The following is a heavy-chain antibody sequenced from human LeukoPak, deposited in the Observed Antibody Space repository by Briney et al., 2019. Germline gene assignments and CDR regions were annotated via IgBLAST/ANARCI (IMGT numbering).Heavy chain of an antibody. Sequence: PSETLPLTCTVSGGSISSGSYYWSWTRQPAGKGLEWIGRIYTSGSTNYNPSLKSRVTISVDTSKNQFSLKLSSVTAADTAVYYCAPQTRDTGTFDYWGQGTLVTVSS. D-gene: IGHD1-26*01. CDR1: GGSISSGSYY. J-gene: IGHJ4*02. CDR2: IYTSGST. CDR3: APQTRDTGTFDY. V-gene: IGHV4-61*02.